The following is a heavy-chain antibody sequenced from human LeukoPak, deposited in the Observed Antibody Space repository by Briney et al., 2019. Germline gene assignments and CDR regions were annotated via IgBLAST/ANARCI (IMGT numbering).Heavy chain of an antibody. CDR2: IYYSGST. D-gene: IGHD1-26*01. Sequence: PSQTLSLTCTVSGGSISSGGYYWSWIRQHPGKGLEWIGYIYYSGSTYYNPSLKSRVTISVNTSKNHFSLKLTSVTTADTAMYYCAGSRTGSGSYGATFYSWGQGVLVTVSS. CDR3: AGSRTGSGSYGATFYS. CDR1: GGSISSGGYY. J-gene: IGHJ5*02. V-gene: IGHV4-31*03.